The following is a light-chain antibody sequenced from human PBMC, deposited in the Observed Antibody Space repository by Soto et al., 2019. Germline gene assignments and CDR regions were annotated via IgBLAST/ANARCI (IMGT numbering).Light chain of an antibody. J-gene: IGKJ4*01. CDR2: GAS. Sequence: EIVMTQSPATLSVSPGERATLSCRASQSIRSNLAWYQQKPGQAPRLLIYGASTRATGIPARFSGSGSATEFTLTISSLQSEDFAVYYCQQYSHWPLTFGGGTKVEIK. CDR1: QSIRSN. CDR3: QQYSHWPLT. V-gene: IGKV3-15*01.